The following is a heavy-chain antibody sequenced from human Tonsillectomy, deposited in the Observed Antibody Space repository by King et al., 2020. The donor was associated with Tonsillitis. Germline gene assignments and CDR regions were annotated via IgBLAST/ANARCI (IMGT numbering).Heavy chain of an antibody. CDR1: GGSISSSNW. CDR2: IYHSGST. J-gene: IGHJ4*02. V-gene: IGHV4-4*02. D-gene: IGHD3-16*01. Sequence: VQLQESGPGLVKPSGTLSLTCAVSGGSISSSNWWSWVRQPPGKGLEWIGEIYHSGSTNYNPSLKSRVTISVDKSKNQFSLKLSSVTAADTAVYDCASSLRLSALLFDYWGQGTLVTVSS. CDR3: ASSLRLSALLFDY.